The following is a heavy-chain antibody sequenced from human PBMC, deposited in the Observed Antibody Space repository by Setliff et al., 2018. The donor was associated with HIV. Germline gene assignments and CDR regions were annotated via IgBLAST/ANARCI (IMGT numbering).Heavy chain of an antibody. D-gene: IGHD6-19*01. CDR2: IYHSGST. V-gene: IGHV4-38-2*01. Sequence: SETLSLTCAVSGYSISSGYYWGWIRQTPGKGLEWIGSIYHSGSTHYNPSLQSRVTISVDKSKSQFSLKLSSVTAADTAVYYCARGVAGTWWFDPWGPGTLVTVSS. J-gene: IGHJ5*02. CDR3: ARGVAGTWWFDP. CDR1: GYSISSGYY.